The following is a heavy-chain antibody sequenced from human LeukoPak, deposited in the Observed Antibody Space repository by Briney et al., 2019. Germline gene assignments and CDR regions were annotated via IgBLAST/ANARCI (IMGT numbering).Heavy chain of an antibody. Sequence: SQTLSLTCTVSGGSISSGGYYWSWIRQHPGKGLEWIGCIYYSGSTNYNPSLKSRVTISVDTSKNQFSLKLSSVTAADTAVYYCATTALNDFWSGHYVDRAFDIWGQGTMVTVSS. CDR1: GGSISSGGYY. J-gene: IGHJ3*02. CDR3: ATTALNDFWSGHYVDRAFDI. D-gene: IGHD3-3*01. V-gene: IGHV4-61*08. CDR2: IYYSGST.